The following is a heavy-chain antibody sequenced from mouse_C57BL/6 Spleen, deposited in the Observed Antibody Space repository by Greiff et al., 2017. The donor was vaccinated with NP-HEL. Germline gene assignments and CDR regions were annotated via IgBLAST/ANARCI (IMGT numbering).Heavy chain of an antibody. CDR1: GYTFTSYW. CDR2: IDPSASYT. V-gene: IGHV1-69*01. Sequence: VQLQQPGAELVMPGASVKLSCKASGYTFTSYWMHWVKQRPGQGLEWIGEIDPSASYTNYNQKFKGKSTLTVDKSSSTAYMQLSSLTSEDSAVYYCARRGSSYYAMDYWGKGTSVTVSS. J-gene: IGHJ4*01. D-gene: IGHD1-1*01. CDR3: ARRGSSYYAMDY.